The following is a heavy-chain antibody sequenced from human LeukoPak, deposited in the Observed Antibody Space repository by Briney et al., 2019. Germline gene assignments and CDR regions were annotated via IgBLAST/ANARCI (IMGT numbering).Heavy chain of an antibody. D-gene: IGHD6-19*01. CDR3: ARDRGSYSSGWYSRSGAFDI. V-gene: IGHV3-30*04. CDR2: ISYDGSNK. Sequence: GGSLRLSCAASGFTFSSYAMHWVRQAPGKGLEWVAVISYDGSNKYYADSVKGRFTISRDNSKNTLYLQMNSLRAEDTAVYYCARDRGSYSSGWYSRSGAFDIWGQGTMVTVSS. CDR1: GFTFSSYA. J-gene: IGHJ3*02.